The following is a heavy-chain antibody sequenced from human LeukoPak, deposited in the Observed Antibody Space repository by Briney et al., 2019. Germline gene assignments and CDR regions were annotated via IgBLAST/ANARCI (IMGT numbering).Heavy chain of an antibody. J-gene: IGHJ4*02. CDR1: GFTFSSYW. V-gene: IGHV3-74*01. CDR2: INTDGSST. D-gene: IGHD3-10*01. Sequence: GGSLGLSCAASGFTFSSYWMHWVRQAPGKGLVWVSRINTDGSSTNYVDSVKGRFTISRDNAKSTLYVQMNSLRADDTAVYYCARGPRYSYGSASYYNGLFDSWGQGTLVTVSS. CDR3: ARGPRYSYGSASYYNGLFDS.